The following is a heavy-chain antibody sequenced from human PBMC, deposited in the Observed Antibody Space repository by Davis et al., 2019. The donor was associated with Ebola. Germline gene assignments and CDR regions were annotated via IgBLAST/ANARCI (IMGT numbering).Heavy chain of an antibody. D-gene: IGHD3-3*01. J-gene: IGHJ4*02. CDR2: ISAYNGNT. Sequence: ASVKVSCKASGYTFNSYGISWVRQAPGQGLEWMGWISAYNGNTNYAQKLQGRVTMTTDTSTSTAYMELRSLRSDDTAVYYCAREFSFFEKTLGVAIQIPFDYWGQGTLVTVSS. CDR3: AREFSFFEKTLGVAIQIPFDY. V-gene: IGHV1-18*01. CDR1: GYTFNSYG.